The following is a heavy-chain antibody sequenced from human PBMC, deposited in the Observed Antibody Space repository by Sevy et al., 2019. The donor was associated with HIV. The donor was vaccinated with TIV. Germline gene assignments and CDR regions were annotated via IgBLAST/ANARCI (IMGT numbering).Heavy chain of an antibody. V-gene: IGHV4-59*08. Sequence: SETLSLTCTVSGGSITSLYWNWIRQPPGKELEWIANIYYNGPINYNPSLKSRVTLSLDTSKNQFSLRLSSVTAADTAMYYCAGENAWGRGYSWGQGTLVTVSS. CDR3: AGENAWGRGYS. J-gene: IGHJ4*02. CDR1: GGSITSLY. CDR2: IYYNGPI. D-gene: IGHD1-26*01.